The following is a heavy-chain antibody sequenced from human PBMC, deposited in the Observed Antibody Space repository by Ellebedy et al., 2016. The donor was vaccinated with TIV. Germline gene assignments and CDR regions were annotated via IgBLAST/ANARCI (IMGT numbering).Heavy chain of an antibody. D-gene: IGHD3-16*02. V-gene: IGHV3-21*01. CDR3: ARNRSQTYYNGVIDF. J-gene: IGHJ4*02. CDR2: ISSSSGYI. CDR1: GFTFSSYS. Sequence: PGGSLRLSCAASGFTFSSYSMNWVRQAPGKGLEWVSAISSSSGYIYYADSVKGRFTISRDNAKNSLYLQMNSLRAEDTAVYYCARNRSQTYYNGVIDFWGQGTLVTVSS.